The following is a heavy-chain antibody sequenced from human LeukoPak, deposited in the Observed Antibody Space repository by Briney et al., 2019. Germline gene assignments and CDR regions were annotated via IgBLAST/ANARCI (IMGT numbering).Heavy chain of an antibody. Sequence: GASVKVSCKASGYTFTSYGISWVRQAPGRGLEWMGWISAYNGNTNYAQKLQGRVTMTTDTSTSTAYMELRSLRSDDTAVYYCARDVPSDIVVVPAARGAFDIWGQGTMVTVSS. CDR3: ARDVPSDIVVVPAARGAFDI. V-gene: IGHV1-18*01. D-gene: IGHD2-2*01. CDR1: GYTFTSYG. J-gene: IGHJ3*02. CDR2: ISAYNGNT.